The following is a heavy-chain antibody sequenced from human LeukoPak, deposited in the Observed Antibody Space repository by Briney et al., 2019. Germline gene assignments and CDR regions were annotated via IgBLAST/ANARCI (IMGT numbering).Heavy chain of an antibody. V-gene: IGHV4-34*01. J-gene: IGHJ4*02. CDR1: GGSFSGYY. CDR2: INHSGST. D-gene: IGHD5-12*01. Sequence: PSETLSLTCAVYGGSFSGYYWSWIRQPPGKGLEWIGEINHSGSTNYNPSLKSRVTISVDTSKNQFSLKLSSVTAADTAVYYCARVHVSGYACDYWAREPWSPSPQ. CDR3: ARVHVSGYACDY.